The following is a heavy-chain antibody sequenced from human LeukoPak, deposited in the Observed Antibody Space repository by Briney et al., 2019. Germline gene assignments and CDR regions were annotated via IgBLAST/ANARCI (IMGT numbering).Heavy chain of an antibody. CDR1: GGSISSSSYY. CDR3: ARYGITGTT. D-gene: IGHD1-7*01. CDR2: IYYSGST. Sequence: SETLSLTCTVSGGSISSSSYYWGWIRQPPGKGLEWIGSIYYSGSTYYNPSLKSRVTISVDTSKNQSSLKLSSVTAADTAVYYCARYGITGTTWGQGTLVTVSS. J-gene: IGHJ4*02. V-gene: IGHV4-39*01.